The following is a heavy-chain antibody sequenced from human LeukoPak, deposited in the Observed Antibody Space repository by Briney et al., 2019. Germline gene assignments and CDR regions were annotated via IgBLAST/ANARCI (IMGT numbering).Heavy chain of an antibody. J-gene: IGHJ4*02. D-gene: IGHD3-10*01. Sequence: GGSLGLSCAASGFTFSICAMNWVRQAPGKGLEWVSGISGSGSSTYYADSVKGRFTISRDSSKNTVYLQMNSLRAEDTAKYYCAKADGSYKTLIDYWGQGTLVTVSS. V-gene: IGHV3-23*01. CDR2: ISGSGSST. CDR1: GFTFSICA. CDR3: AKADGSYKTLIDY.